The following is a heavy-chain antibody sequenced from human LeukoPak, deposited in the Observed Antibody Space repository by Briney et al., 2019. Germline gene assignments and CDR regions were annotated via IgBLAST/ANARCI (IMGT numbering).Heavy chain of an antibody. J-gene: IGHJ6*03. D-gene: IGHD5-18*01. CDR2: IYTSGST. CDR1: GGSISSYY. Sequence: PSETLSLTCTVSGGSISSYYWSWIRQPAGKGLEWIGRIYTSGSTNYNPSLKSRVTMLVDTSKNQFSLKLSSVTAADTAVYYCARDSPHGYTLGHRYYFMDVWGKGTTVTVS. CDR3: ARDSPHGYTLGHRYYFMDV. V-gene: IGHV4-4*07.